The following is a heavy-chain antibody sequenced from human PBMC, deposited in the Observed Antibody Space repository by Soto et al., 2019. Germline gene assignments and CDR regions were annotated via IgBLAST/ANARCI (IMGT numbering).Heavy chain of an antibody. Sequence: GGSLRLSCAASGFTFSSYSMNWVRQAPGKGLEWVSSISSSSSYIYYADSVKGRFTISRDNAKNSLYLQMNSLRAEDRAVYYCARGSRAAAGMRGWFDPWGQGTLVTVSS. J-gene: IGHJ5*02. CDR1: GFTFSSYS. CDR3: ARGSRAAAGMRGWFDP. D-gene: IGHD6-13*01. V-gene: IGHV3-21*01. CDR2: ISSSSSYI.